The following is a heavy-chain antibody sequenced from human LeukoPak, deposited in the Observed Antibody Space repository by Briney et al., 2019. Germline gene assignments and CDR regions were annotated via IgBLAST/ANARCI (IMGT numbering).Heavy chain of an antibody. J-gene: IGHJ4*02. CDR1: GFTFSDYY. Sequence: GGSLRLSCAASGFTFSDYYMSWIRQAPGQGLEWVSYISSSGSTIYYADSVKGRFTISRDNAKNSLYLQMNSLRAEDTAVYYCARGERFLEWLADYWGQGTLVTVSS. CDR3: ARGERFLEWLADY. D-gene: IGHD3-3*01. CDR2: ISSSGSTI. V-gene: IGHV3-11*01.